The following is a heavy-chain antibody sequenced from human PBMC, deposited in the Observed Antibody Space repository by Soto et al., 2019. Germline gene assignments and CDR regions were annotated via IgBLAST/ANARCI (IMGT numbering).Heavy chain of an antibody. Sequence: EVQLVESGGGLVKPGGSLRLSCAASGFTFSNARMNWVRQAPGKGLEWVDRIKSKTDGGTTDYAAPVKGRFTISRDDSKNTLYLQMNSLKTEDTAVYYCTTRYYDYVWGSYLHYYYYGMDVWGQGTTVTVSS. CDR2: IKSKTDGGTT. CDR1: GFTFSNAR. J-gene: IGHJ6*02. V-gene: IGHV3-15*07. CDR3: TTRYYDYVWGSYLHYYYYGMDV. D-gene: IGHD3-16*02.